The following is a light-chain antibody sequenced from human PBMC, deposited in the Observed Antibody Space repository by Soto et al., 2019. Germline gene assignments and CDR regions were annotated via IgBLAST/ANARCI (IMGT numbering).Light chain of an antibody. Sequence: QSALTQPASVSGSPGQSITISCTGTSSDVGSYNLVSWYQQHPGKDPKLMIYEGTKRPSGVSNRFSGSKSGNTASLTSSGLQAEDEADYYCCSYADGSTYVFGIGTKVTVL. CDR2: EGT. V-gene: IGLV2-23*01. CDR1: SSDVGSYNL. J-gene: IGLJ1*01. CDR3: CSYADGSTYV.